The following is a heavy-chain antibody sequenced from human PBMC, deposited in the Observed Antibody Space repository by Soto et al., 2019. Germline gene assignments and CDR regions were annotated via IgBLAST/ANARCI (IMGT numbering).Heavy chain of an antibody. D-gene: IGHD3-22*01. V-gene: IGHV1-69*13. J-gene: IGHJ4*02. Sequence: SVKVSCKASGGTFSSYAISWVRQAPGQGLEWMGGIIPIFGTANYAQKFQGRVTITADESTSTAYMELSSLRSEDTAVYYYARDKVGYYDSSENWGQGTLVTVSS. CDR2: IIPIFGTA. CDR3: ARDKVGYYDSSEN. CDR1: GGTFSSYA.